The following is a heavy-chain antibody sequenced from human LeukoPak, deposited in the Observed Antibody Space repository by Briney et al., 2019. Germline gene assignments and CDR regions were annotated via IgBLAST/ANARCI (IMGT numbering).Heavy chain of an antibody. CDR3: ARAHDQRAFDY. Sequence: HVGALQLSCQCSGYLFTSYWLGWVRPVPGEGLEWMGIIYPGDSDTRYSPSVQGQVTISADKSISTAYLQWSSLKASDTAMYYCARAHDQRAFDYWGQGTLVTVSS. CDR2: IYPGDSDT. CDR1: GYLFTSYW. D-gene: IGHD1-1*01. V-gene: IGHV5-51*01. J-gene: IGHJ4*02.